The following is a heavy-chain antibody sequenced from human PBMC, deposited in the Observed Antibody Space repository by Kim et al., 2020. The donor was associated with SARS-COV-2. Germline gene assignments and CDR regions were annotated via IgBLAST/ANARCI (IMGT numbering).Heavy chain of an antibody. CDR2: ST. J-gene: IGHJ5*02. CDR3: ARVSYRRFDP. D-gene: IGHD1-26*01. V-gene: IGHV1-46*01. Sequence: STSYAQKFQGRVTMTRDTSTSTVYMELSSLRSEDTAVYYCARVSYRRFDPWGQGTLVTVSS.